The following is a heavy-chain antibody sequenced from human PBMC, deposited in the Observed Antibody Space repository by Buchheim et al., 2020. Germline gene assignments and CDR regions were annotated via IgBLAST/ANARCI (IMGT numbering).Heavy chain of an antibody. J-gene: IGHJ3*02. D-gene: IGHD6-19*01. Sequence: QVQLQESGPGVVKPSETLSLTCTVSGGSMDPYYWSWIRQTPGKGLEWIGFIYYNGIINYNPSLNVRVTISIDTSKNQFSLRVMSVTAADTAVYYCARDAGPRLGFDAFDIWGQGT. CDR2: IYYNGII. V-gene: IGHV4-59*01. CDR3: ARDAGPRLGFDAFDI. CDR1: GGSMDPYY.